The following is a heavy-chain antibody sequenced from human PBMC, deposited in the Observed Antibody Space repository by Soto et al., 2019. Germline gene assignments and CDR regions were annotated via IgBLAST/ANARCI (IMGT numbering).Heavy chain of an antibody. Sequence: SVKVSCKASGGTFSSYAISWVRQAPGQGLEWMGGIIPIFGTANYAQKFQGRVTITADESTSTAYMELSSLRSEDTAVYYCATFCSGGSCYRDLAAYRGQRTPVTVSS. CDR1: GGTFSSYA. J-gene: IGHJ4*02. V-gene: IGHV1-69*13. CDR2: IIPIFGTA. CDR3: ATFCSGGSCYRDLAAY. D-gene: IGHD2-15*01.